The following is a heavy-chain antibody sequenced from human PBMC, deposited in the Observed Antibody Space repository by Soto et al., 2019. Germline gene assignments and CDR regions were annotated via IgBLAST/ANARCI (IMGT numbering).Heavy chain of an antibody. CDR3: ARALVGAYYFDY. CDR1: GFTFSSYA. J-gene: IGHJ4*02. CDR2: ISYDGSNK. D-gene: IGHD1-26*01. V-gene: IGHV3-30-3*01. Sequence: QVQLVESGGGVVQPGRSLRLSCAASGFTFSSYAMHWLRQAPGKGLEWVAVISYDGSNKYYADSVKGRFTISRDNSKNTLYLQMNSLRAEDTAVYYCARALVGAYYFDYWGQGTLVTVSS.